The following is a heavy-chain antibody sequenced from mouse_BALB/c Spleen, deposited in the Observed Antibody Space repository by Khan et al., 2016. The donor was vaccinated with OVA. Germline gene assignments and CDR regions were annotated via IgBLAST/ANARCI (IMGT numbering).Heavy chain of an antibody. CDR3: ARQPYYHYYIMDY. CDR2: IWSDGST. Sequence: QVQLKDSGPALVAPSQSLSITCTISGFSLTNYGVHWVRQPPGKGLEWLVVIWSDGSTTYNSALKSRLSISKDNSKSQVFLKMNSLQTDDTAMYYCARQPYYHYYIMDYWGQGTSVTVSS. J-gene: IGHJ4*01. D-gene: IGHD2-10*01. CDR1: GFSLTNYG. V-gene: IGHV2-6-1*01.